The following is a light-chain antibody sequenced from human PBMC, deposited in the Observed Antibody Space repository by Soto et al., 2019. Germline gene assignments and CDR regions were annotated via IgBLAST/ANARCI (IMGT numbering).Light chain of an antibody. CDR2: DAS. Sequence: AIRMTQSPSSFSASTGDNVTITCRASQGIGNSLAWYQQKPGKAPNLLIYDASTLQSGVPARFSGSGSGSDFTLTIPRLESEDFSNYYCQHYYNYPLTFGGGTKVEIK. CDR3: QHYYNYPLT. J-gene: IGKJ4*01. CDR1: QGIGNS. V-gene: IGKV1-8*01.